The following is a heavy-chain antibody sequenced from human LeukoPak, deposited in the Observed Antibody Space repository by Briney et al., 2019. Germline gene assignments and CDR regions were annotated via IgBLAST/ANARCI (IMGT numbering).Heavy chain of an antibody. Sequence: ASVKVSCKASGYTFTSYGISWVRQAPGQGLEWMGWISAYNGNTNYAQKLQGRVTITADESTSTAYMELSSLRSEDTAVYYCAREIAAAGKGNWFDPWGQGTLVTVSS. CDR2: ISAYNGNT. V-gene: IGHV1-18*01. CDR3: AREIAAAGKGNWFDP. D-gene: IGHD6-13*01. J-gene: IGHJ5*02. CDR1: GYTFTSYG.